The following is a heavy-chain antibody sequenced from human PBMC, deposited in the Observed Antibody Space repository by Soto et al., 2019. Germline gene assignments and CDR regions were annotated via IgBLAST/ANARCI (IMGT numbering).Heavy chain of an antibody. J-gene: IGHJ1*01. Sequence: PGGCLRLSCAASGFTFSGSAMHWVRQASGKGLEWVGRIRSKANSYATAYAASVKGRFTISRDDSKNTAYLQMNSLKTEDTAVYYCTRHFEGYCSGGSCLEYFQHWGQGTLVTVSS. CDR1: GFTFSGSA. CDR3: TRHFEGYCSGGSCLEYFQH. V-gene: IGHV3-73*01. D-gene: IGHD2-15*01. CDR2: IRSKANSYAT.